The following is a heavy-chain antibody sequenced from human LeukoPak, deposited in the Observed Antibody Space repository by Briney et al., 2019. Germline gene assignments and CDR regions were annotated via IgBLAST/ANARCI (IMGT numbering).Heavy chain of an antibody. D-gene: IGHD2-2*01. CDR2: INPNSGGA. CDR3: ARDRVGCSSSMSCLFDY. V-gene: IGHV1-2*06. J-gene: IGHJ4*02. CDR1: GYTFTDYY. Sequence: ASVKVSCKASGYTFTDYYMHWVRQAPGQGLEWMRRINPNSGGANYAQNFQGRVTMTRDTSISTAYMELSRLRSDDTAVYYCARDRVGCSSSMSCLFDYWGQGTLVTVSS.